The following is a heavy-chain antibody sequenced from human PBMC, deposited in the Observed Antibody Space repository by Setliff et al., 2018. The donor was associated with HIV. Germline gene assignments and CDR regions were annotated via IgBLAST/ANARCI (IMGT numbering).Heavy chain of an antibody. Sequence: PSETLSLTCAVYGGSFSGYYWSWIRQPPGKGLEWIGEINHSGSTNYNPSLKSRVTISVDTSKNQFSLKLRSVTAADTAVYYCARVDGYDFWSGYYTPHAFDIWGQGTMVTVSS. CDR2: INHSGST. D-gene: IGHD3-3*01. CDR3: ARVDGYDFWSGYYTPHAFDI. J-gene: IGHJ3*02. CDR1: GGSFSGYY. V-gene: IGHV4-34*01.